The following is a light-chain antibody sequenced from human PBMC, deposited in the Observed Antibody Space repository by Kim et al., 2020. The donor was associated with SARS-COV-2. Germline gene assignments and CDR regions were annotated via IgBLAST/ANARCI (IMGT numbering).Light chain of an antibody. CDR2: DVN. CDR1: SSDVGGYNY. CDR3: SSYTSSSTNV. Sequence: GQSITISCTGTSSDVGGYNYVSWYQQHPGKAPKLMIYDVNNRPSGVSNRFSGSKSGNTASLTISGLQAEDEADYYCSSYTSSSTNVFGTGTKVTVL. V-gene: IGLV2-14*03. J-gene: IGLJ1*01.